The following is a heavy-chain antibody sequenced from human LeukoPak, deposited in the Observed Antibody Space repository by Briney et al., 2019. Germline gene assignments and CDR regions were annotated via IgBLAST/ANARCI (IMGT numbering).Heavy chain of an antibody. Sequence: ASVKVSCKASGYTFTGYYMHWVRQAPGQGLEWMRWINPNSGGTNYAQKFQGRVTMTRDTSISTAYMELSRLRSDDTAVYYCARVSSSGHYYYFDYWGQGTLVTVSS. CDR3: ARVSSSGHYYYFDY. D-gene: IGHD6-19*01. V-gene: IGHV1-2*02. J-gene: IGHJ4*02. CDR2: INPNSGGT. CDR1: GYTFTGYY.